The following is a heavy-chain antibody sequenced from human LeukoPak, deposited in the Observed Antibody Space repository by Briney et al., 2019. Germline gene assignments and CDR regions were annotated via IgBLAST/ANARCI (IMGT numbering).Heavy chain of an antibody. CDR1: GGSISSYY. CDR2: IYTSGST. Sequence: PSETLSLTCTVSGGSISSYYWSWIRQPAGKGLGWIGRIYTSGSTNYNPSLKSRVTMSVDTSKNQFSLKLSSVTAADTAVYYCARNPVAVAGTSAFDIWGQGTMVTVSS. D-gene: IGHD6-19*01. V-gene: IGHV4-4*07. CDR3: ARNPVAVAGTSAFDI. J-gene: IGHJ3*02.